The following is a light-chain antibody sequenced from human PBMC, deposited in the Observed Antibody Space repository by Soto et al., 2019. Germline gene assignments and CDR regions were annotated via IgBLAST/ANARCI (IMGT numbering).Light chain of an antibody. J-gene: IGKJ1*01. CDR2: GAS. CDR1: QNVSSS. Sequence: SVLTQSPGTLSLSPGERATLSCRTSQNVSSSVLAWYQQKPGQAPRLLIYGASTRATGIPARFSGSGSGTEFTLTISSLQSEDFAVYYCQQYNNWPWTFGQGTKVDTK. V-gene: IGKV3D-15*01. CDR3: QQYNNWPWT.